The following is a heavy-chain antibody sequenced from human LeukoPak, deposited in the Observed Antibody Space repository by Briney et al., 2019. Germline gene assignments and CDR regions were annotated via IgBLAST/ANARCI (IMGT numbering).Heavy chain of an antibody. CDR3: ARDEGYYYYYMDV. J-gene: IGHJ6*03. Sequence: GGSLRLSCAASRFTFSSYGMHWVRQAPGKGLEWVSYISSSSSTIYYAGSVKGRFTISRDNAKNSLYLQMNSLRAEDTAVYYCARDEGYYYYYMDVWGKGTTVTVSS. CDR2: ISSSSSTI. CDR1: RFTFSSYG. V-gene: IGHV3-48*01.